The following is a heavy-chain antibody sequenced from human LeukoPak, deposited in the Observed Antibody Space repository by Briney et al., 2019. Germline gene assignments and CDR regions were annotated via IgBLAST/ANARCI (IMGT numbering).Heavy chain of an antibody. D-gene: IGHD5-12*01. Sequence: ASVKVSRKASGYTFTGYYMHWVRQAPGQGLEWMGWINPNSGGTNYAQKFQGRVTMTRDTSISTAYMELSRLRSDDTAVYYCARRGIVATILPDYWGQGTLVTVSS. J-gene: IGHJ4*02. V-gene: IGHV1-2*02. CDR2: INPNSGGT. CDR3: ARRGIVATILPDY. CDR1: GYTFTGYY.